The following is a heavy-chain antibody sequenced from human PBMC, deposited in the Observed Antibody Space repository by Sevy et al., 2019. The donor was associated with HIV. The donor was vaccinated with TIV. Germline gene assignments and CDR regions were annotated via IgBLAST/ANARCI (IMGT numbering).Heavy chain of an antibody. CDR1: GFTFDDFA. J-gene: IGHJ4*02. CDR2: LNWDSGSV. Sequence: GGSLRLSCAASGFTFDDFAMHWVRQVPGKGLEWVSGLNWDSGSVAYADSVKGRFTISRHNAKNARFLQMNSLRAEDTAWYYCAKDIGARGIAVVANWGQGIQVTVSS. D-gene: IGHD6-19*01. V-gene: IGHV3-9*01. CDR3: AKDIGARGIAVVAN.